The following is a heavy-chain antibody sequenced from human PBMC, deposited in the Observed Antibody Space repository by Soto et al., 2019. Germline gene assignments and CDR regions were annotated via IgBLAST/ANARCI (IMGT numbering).Heavy chain of an antibody. J-gene: IGHJ5*02. CDR1: GFNFETHD. V-gene: IGHV3-13*01. Sequence: EVQLVESGGGMVQTGGSLRLSCVASGFNFETHDMHWVRQVTGKGLEWVAGIGTLFDRFYPDSVKGRFTISRENAKTSVYLQMTKLRTGDTGVYSCARGRSKDFVSSPPPMFDPRGQGNLVTVSS. CDR2: IGTLFDR. CDR3: ARGRSKDFVSSPPPMFDP.